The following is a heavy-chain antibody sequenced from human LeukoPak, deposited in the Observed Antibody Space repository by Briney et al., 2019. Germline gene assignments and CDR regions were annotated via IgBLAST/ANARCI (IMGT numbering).Heavy chain of an antibody. V-gene: IGHV3-23*01. CDR1: GFTFSSYA. J-gene: IGHJ3*02. CDR3: AQRSLAPPSYVFDI. CDR2: ISASGSST. D-gene: IGHD6-6*01. Sequence: GGSLRLSCAASGFTFSSYAMSWVRQAPGKGLEWVSVISASGSSTYYADSVKGRFTISRDNSKNTLYLQMNSLRAEDTALYYCAQRSLAPPSYVFDIWGQGTMVTVSS.